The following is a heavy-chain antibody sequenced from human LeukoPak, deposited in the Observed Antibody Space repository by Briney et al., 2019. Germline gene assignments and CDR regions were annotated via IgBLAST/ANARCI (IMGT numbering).Heavy chain of an antibody. J-gene: IGHJ3*02. D-gene: IGHD6-19*01. CDR2: ISGSGGST. CDR1: GFTFSSYA. CDR3: AKDNGGSGFYLTFDAFDI. V-gene: IGHV3-23*01. Sequence: GGSLRLSCAASGFTFSSYAMSWVRQAPGKGLEWVSAISGSGGSTYYADSVKGRFTISRDNSKNTLYLQMNSLRAEDTAVYYCAKDNGGSGFYLTFDAFDIWGQGTMVTVSS.